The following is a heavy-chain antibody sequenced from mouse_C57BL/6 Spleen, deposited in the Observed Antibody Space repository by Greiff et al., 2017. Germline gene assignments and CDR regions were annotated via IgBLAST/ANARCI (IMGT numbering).Heavy chain of an antibody. J-gene: IGHJ2*01. CDR2: IYPGDGDT. CDR1: GYAFSSYW. V-gene: IGHV1-80*01. Sequence: QVHVKQSGAELVKPGASVKISCKASGYAFSSYWMNWVKQRPGKGLEWIGQIYPGDGDTNYNGKFKGKATLTADKCSSTAYMQLSSLTSEDSAVYFCARGGYYDYWGQGTTLTVSS. D-gene: IGHD1-1*01. CDR3: ARGGYYDY.